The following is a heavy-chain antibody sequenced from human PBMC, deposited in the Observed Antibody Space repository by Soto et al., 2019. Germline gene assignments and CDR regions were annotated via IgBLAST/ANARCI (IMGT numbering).Heavy chain of an antibody. V-gene: IGHV4-61*10. CDR1: GGSISSGYYY. CDR3: VRKNNNGYYPFDC. CDR2: IYHGGST. Sequence: SATLSLTCPVSGGSISSGYYYWSWIRQPAGKGLEWIGRIYHGGSTNYNPALKSQVTMSVDTSENQFSLRRSSVTAVASAVYYCVRKNNNGYYPFDCWGQGTQFTVSS. J-gene: IGHJ4*02. D-gene: IGHD3-22*01.